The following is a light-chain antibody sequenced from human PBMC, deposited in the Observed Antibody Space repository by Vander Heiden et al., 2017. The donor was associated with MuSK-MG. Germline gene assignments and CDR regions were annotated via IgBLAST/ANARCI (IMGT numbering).Light chain of an antibody. CDR2: EGS. CDR1: SSDVGSYNL. V-gene: IGLV2-23*01. J-gene: IGLJ2*01. CDR3: CSYAGSSTVV. Sequence: QSALTQPASVSGSPGPSITISCTGTSSDVGSYNLVSWYQQHPGKAPKLMIYEGSTRPSGVSNRFSGSKSGNTASLTISGLQAEDEADYYCCSYAGSSTVVFGGGTKLTVL.